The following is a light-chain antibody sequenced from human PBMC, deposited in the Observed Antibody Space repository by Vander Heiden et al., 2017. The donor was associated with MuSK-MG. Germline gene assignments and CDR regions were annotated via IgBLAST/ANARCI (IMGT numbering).Light chain of an antibody. CDR3: QQSDSDTWT. Sequence: DIQMTQSPSSLSASVGDRVTITCRASQSISSYLNWYQQKPGKAPKLLIYGASSLESGVPARFSGSGSGTDFTLTISSLQPEDFATYFCQQSDSDTWTFGQGTKVEIK. J-gene: IGKJ1*01. CDR2: GAS. V-gene: IGKV1-39*01. CDR1: QSISSY.